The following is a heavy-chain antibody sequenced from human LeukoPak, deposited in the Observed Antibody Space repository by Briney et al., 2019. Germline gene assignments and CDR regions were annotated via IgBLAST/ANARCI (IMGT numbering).Heavy chain of an antibody. Sequence: GGSLRLSCAASGFDFSIYGMNWVRQAPGKGLEWVSSINSRGNYIYYSDSLKGRFTISRDNARSSLYLQMSSLRAEDTAVYYCARPPDILTGKNWFDPWGQGTLVTVSS. J-gene: IGHJ5*02. D-gene: IGHD3-9*01. V-gene: IGHV3-21*01. CDR2: INSRGNYI. CDR1: GFDFSIYG. CDR3: ARPPDILTGKNWFDP.